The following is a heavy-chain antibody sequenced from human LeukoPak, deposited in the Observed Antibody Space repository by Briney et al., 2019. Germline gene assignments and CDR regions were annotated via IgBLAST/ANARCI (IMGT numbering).Heavy chain of an antibody. D-gene: IGHD3-3*01. Sequence: PGGSLRLSCAASGFAFSSYEMNWVRQAPGKGLEWVSYIRSTSNTIYYADSVKGRFTISRDNAKNSLYLQMNSLRAEDTAVYYCARTTITIFGVVIPFDDWGQGTLVTVSS. CDR2: IRSTSNTI. V-gene: IGHV3-48*03. CDR3: ARTTITIFGVVIPFDD. CDR1: GFAFSSYE. J-gene: IGHJ4*02.